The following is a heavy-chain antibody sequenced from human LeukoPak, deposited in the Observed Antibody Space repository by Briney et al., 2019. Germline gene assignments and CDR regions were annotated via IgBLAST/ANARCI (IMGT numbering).Heavy chain of an antibody. D-gene: IGHD5-18*01. V-gene: IGHV3-48*04. Sequence: GGSLRLSCAASGFTFSSYSMNWVRQAPGKGLEWVSYISSRSATIYYADSVKGRFTISRDNAKNSLYLQMNSLRAEDTAVYYCAREDTATVFDYWGQGTLVTVSS. CDR2: ISSRSATI. J-gene: IGHJ4*02. CDR3: AREDTATVFDY. CDR1: GFTFSSYS.